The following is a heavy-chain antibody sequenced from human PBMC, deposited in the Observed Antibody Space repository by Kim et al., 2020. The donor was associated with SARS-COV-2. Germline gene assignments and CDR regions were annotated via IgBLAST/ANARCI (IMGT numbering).Heavy chain of an antibody. CDR3: TMLQGRGYDSRY. Sequence: GGSLRLSCEVSGFTFNNAWMSWVRQAPGKGLEWVGRIGTKTDGGTTDYAAPVKGRFTISRDDSKDTLYLQMNSLKTEDTAVYYCTMLQGRGYDSRYWGQGALVTVSS. CDR2: IGTKTDGGTT. CDR1: GFTFNNAW. D-gene: IGHD5-12*01. J-gene: IGHJ4*02. V-gene: IGHV3-15*04.